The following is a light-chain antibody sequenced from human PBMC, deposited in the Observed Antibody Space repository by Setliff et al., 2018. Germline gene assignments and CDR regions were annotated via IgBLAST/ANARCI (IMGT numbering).Light chain of an antibody. CDR2: DNS. Sequence: QSVLTQPPSVSGAPGQRVTISCTGSSSNIGAGYDVHWYQQLPGTAPKLLIYDNSNRPSGVPDRFSGSKSGTSASLAITGLQAEDEADYYCQSSDSSLSGSIVFGTGTKVTV. CDR3: QSSDSSLSGSIV. CDR1: SSNIGAGYD. J-gene: IGLJ1*01. V-gene: IGLV1-40*01.